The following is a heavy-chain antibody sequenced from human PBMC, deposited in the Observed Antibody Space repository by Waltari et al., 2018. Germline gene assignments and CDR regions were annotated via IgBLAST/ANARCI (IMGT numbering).Heavy chain of an antibody. Sequence: QVQLQQSGPGLVKPSQTLSLPCAISGDSVSSNTAACNCIRPSPSRGLEWLGRTYYRSKWYNDYAVSVKSRITINPDTSKNQFSLQLNSVTPEDTAVYYCARVAVAGFDAFDIWGQGTMVTVSS. CDR3: ARVAVAGFDAFDI. CDR1: GDSVSSNTAA. CDR2: TYYRSKWYN. D-gene: IGHD6-19*01. J-gene: IGHJ3*02. V-gene: IGHV6-1*01.